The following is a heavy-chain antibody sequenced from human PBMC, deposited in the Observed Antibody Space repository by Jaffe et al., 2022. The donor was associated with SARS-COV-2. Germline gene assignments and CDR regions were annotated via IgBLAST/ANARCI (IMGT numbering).Heavy chain of an antibody. V-gene: IGHV4-39*01. CDR2: IYYSGST. J-gene: IGHJ4*02. CDR1: GGSIGSRSYY. Sequence: QLQLQESGPGLVKPSETLSLTCTVSGGSIGSRSYYWGWIRQPPGKGLEWIGSIYYSGSTSYNPSLQSRVTISVDTSKNQFSLRLSSVTAADTAVYYCARQSSVMLNWGSYFDSWGQGTLVTVSS. D-gene: IGHD7-27*01. CDR3: ARQSSVMLNWGSYFDS.